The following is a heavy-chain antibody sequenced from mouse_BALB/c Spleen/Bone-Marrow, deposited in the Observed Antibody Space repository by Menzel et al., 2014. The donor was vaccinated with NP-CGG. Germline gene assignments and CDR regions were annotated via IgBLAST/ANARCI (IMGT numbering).Heavy chain of an antibody. V-gene: IGHV1S127*01. CDR3: TRKDY. CDR1: GYTFTSYW. Sequence: QVQLQQSGAELVKPGASVKMSCKASGYTFTSYWMYWVKQRPGQGLEWIGVIDPSDNCTSYNQEFKDKATLTVDTSSSTAYMQLSSLTSEDSAVYYCTRKDYWGQGTTLTVSS. J-gene: IGHJ2*01. CDR2: IDPSDNCT.